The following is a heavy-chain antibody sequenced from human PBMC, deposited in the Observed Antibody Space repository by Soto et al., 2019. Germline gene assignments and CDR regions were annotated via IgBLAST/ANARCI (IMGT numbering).Heavy chain of an antibody. CDR3: AKGGYYSLFDI. CDR2: ISGSGSRT. J-gene: IGHJ3*02. CDR1: GFSFSSYA. V-gene: IGHV3-23*01. Sequence: GGALRRSCVASGFSFSSYAMSWVRQTPGKGLEWVSGISGSGSRTYYADSVKGRFTISRDNSNNTLSLQMHILRVEDTAVYFCAKGGYYSLFDIWGPGIMVTVSS. D-gene: IGHD3-16*01.